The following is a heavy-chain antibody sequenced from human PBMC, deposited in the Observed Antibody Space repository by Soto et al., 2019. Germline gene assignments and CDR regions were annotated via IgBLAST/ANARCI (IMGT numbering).Heavy chain of an antibody. V-gene: IGHV3-30*18. J-gene: IGHJ5*01. Sequence: QVQLVESGGGVVQPGRSLRLSCAATGFSFSSDGMHWVRQAPGKGLEWVAVISYEGSKKYYADSVKGRFTISRDNSKNTLYLQMNSLRGEDTAVYYCAKDLSEMATIQWLDSWGQGTLVTVSS. CDR2: ISYEGSKK. CDR1: GFSFSSDG. CDR3: AKDLSEMATIQWLDS.